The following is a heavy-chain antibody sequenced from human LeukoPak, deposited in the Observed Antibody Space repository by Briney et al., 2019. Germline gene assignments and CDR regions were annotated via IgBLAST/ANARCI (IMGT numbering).Heavy chain of an antibody. V-gene: IGHV4-59*02. CDR2: IYYTEST. CDR3: ARVYQSAEYYFDY. D-gene: IGHD2-2*01. J-gene: IGHJ4*02. CDR1: GGSVDSYY. Sequence: SETLSLTCTVSGGSVDSYYWRWIRQPPGKGLAWIGYIYYTESTEYHPSLKSRLTISLDTSMHQFSLQQTAFSARDTPVYFCARVYQSAEYYFDYWGRGNLVSVSS.